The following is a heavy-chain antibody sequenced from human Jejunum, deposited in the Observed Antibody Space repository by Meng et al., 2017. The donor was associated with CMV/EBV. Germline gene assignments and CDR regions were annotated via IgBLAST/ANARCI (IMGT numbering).Heavy chain of an antibody. D-gene: IGHD3-3*01. CDR1: AGSISSYY. CDR3: VRGVSPTEWPLEK. Sequence: TFSAGSISSYYWGWVRQSPGKGLEWLGYIHYSESTKYNPSLESRVTMSLDRSRNQFSLRLSSVTAADTAVYFCVRGVSPTEWPLEKWGQGTLVTVSS. CDR2: IHYSEST. J-gene: IGHJ4*02. V-gene: IGHV4-59*01.